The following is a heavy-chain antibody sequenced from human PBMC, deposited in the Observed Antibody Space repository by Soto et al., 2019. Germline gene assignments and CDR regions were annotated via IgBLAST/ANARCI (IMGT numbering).Heavy chain of an antibody. Sequence: EVQLVESGGGLVKPGGSLRLSCAASGFTFSNAWMNWVRQAPGKGLEWVGRIKSKTDGGTTDYAAHVKGRFTISKDDSKNTLYLQMNSLKTEDTAVYYCTTDALKGSGMGDYWGQGTLVTVSS. V-gene: IGHV3-15*07. CDR3: TTDALKGSGMGDY. J-gene: IGHJ4*02. CDR2: IKSKTDGGTT. D-gene: IGHD3-10*01. CDR1: GFTFSNAW.